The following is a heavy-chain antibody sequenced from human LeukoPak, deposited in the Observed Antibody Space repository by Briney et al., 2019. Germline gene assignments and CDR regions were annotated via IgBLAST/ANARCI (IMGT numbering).Heavy chain of an antibody. CDR3: ARSGYCSSTSCYHNWFDP. CDR1: GYTFTGYY. V-gene: IGHV1-2*02. D-gene: IGHD2-2*01. Sequence: ASVKVSCKASGYTFTGYYMHWVRQAPGQGLEWMGWINPNSGGTNYAQKFQGRATMTRDTSISTAYMELSRLRSDDTAVYYCARSGYCSSTSCYHNWFDPWGQGTLVTVSS. J-gene: IGHJ5*02. CDR2: INPNSGGT.